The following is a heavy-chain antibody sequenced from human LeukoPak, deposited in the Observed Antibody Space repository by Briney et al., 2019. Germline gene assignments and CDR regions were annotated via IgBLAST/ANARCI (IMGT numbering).Heavy chain of an antibody. Sequence: APVKVSCKASGYTFTGYYVHWLRQAPGQGLEWMGWINPDSGGTNYAQEFQGRVTMTRDTSISTAYMELSRLTSDDTAVYYCARATAMAEFDYWGQGTLVTVSS. V-gene: IGHV1-2*02. D-gene: IGHD5-18*01. J-gene: IGHJ4*02. CDR1: GYTFTGYY. CDR3: ARATAMAEFDY. CDR2: INPDSGGT.